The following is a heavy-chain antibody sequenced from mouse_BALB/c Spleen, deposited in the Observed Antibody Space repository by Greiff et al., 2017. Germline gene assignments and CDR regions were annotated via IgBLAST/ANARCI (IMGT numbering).Heavy chain of an antibody. CDR3: APSTMIHYYAMDY. V-gene: IGHV14-3*02. CDR2: IDPANGNT. Sequence: EVKLQESGAELVKPGASVKLSCTASGFNIKDTYMHWVKQRPEQGLEWIGRIDPANGNTKYDPKFQGKATITADTSSNTAYLQLSSLTSEDTAVYYCAPSTMIHYYAMDYWGQGTSVTVSS. J-gene: IGHJ4*01. CDR1: GFNIKDTY. D-gene: IGHD2-4*01.